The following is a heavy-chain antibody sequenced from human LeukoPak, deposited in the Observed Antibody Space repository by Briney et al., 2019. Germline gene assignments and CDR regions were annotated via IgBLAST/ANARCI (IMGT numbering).Heavy chain of an antibody. CDR3: AKADGDYGDRFDY. V-gene: IGHV3-30*18. CDR1: GFTFSSYG. Sequence: PGGSLRLSCAASGFTFSSYGMHWVRQAPGKGLEWVAVISYDGSNKYYADSVKGRFTISRDNSKNTLYLQMNSLRAEDTAVYYCAKADGDYGDRFDYWGQGTLVTVSS. J-gene: IGHJ4*02. CDR2: ISYDGSNK. D-gene: IGHD4-17*01.